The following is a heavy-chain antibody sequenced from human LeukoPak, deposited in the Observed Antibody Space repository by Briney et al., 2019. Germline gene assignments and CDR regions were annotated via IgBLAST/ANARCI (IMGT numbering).Heavy chain of an antibody. CDR1: GYTLTELS. D-gene: IGHD6-6*01. V-gene: IGHV1-24*01. J-gene: IGHJ4*02. Sequence: ASVKVSCKVSGYTLTELSMHWVRQAPGKGLEWMGGFDPEDGETIYAQKFQGRVTMTEDTSTDTAYMELSSLRSEDTAVYYCARAARGGGPFDYWGQGTLVTVSS. CDR2: FDPEDGET. CDR3: ARAARGGGPFDY.